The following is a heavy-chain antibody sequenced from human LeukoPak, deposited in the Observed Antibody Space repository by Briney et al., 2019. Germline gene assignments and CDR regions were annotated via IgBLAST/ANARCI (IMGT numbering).Heavy chain of an antibody. D-gene: IGHD3-3*01. V-gene: IGHV4-34*01. Sequence: SETLSLTCAVYGGSFSGYYWSWIRQPPGKGLEWIGEINHSGSTNYNPSLKSRVTISVDTSKNQFSLKLSSVTAADTAVYYCARDRDDGDDAFDIWGQGTMVTVSS. CDR3: ARDRDDGDDAFDI. CDR1: GGSFSGYY. J-gene: IGHJ3*02. CDR2: INHSGST.